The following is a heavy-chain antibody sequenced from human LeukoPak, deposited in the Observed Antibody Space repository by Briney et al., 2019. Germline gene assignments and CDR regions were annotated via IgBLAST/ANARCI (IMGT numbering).Heavy chain of an antibody. D-gene: IGHD3-10*01. V-gene: IGHV1-2*02. CDR2: INPNSGGT. Sequence: ASVKVSCKASGYTFTGYYMHWVRQAPGQGLEWVGWINPNSGGTNYAQKFQGRVTMTRDTSISTAYMELSRLRSDDTAVYYCARNMVRGVIDYYYYYMDVWGKGTTVTVSS. CDR1: GYTFTGYY. CDR3: ARNMVRGVIDYYYYYMDV. J-gene: IGHJ6*03.